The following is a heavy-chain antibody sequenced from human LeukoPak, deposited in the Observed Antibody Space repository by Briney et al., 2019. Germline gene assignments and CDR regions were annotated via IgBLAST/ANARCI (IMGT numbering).Heavy chain of an antibody. CDR2: ISAYNGNT. CDR1: GYTFTSYG. Sequence: ASVKVSCKASGYTFTSYGISWVRQAPGQGLEWMGWISAYNGNTNYAQKLQGRVTMTTDTSTSTAYMELRSLRSDDTAVYYCARDGLKYCSGGGCYSLYYYYYGMDVWGQGTTVTVSS. V-gene: IGHV1-18*01. J-gene: IGHJ6*02. CDR3: ARDGLKYCSGGGCYSLYYYYYGMDV. D-gene: IGHD2-15*01.